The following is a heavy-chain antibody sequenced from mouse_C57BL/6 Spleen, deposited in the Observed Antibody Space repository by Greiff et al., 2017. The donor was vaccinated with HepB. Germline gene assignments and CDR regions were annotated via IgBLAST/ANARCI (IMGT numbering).Heavy chain of an antibody. V-gene: IGHV1-82*01. CDR3: ARSGLVPFAY. CDR1: GYAFSSSW. CDR2: IYPGDGDT. D-gene: IGHD2-4*01. Sequence: VQLQQSGPELVKPGASVKISCKASGYAFSSSWMNWVKQRPGKGLEWIGRIYPGDGDTNYNGKFKGKATLTADKSSSTAYMQLSSLTSEDSAVYFCARSGLVPFAYWGQGTLVTVSA. J-gene: IGHJ3*01.